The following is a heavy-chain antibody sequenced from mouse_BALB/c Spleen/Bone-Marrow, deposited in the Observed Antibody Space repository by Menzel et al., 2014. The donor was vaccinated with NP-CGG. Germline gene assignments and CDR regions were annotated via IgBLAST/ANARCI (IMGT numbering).Heavy chain of an antibody. V-gene: IGHV1S81*02. D-gene: IGHD2-2*01. J-gene: IGHJ3*01. CDR1: GYTFTSYW. CDR3: ARAGGYDGFAY. CDR2: INPSNGRA. Sequence: VQLQQSGAELVKPGASVKLSCKASGYTFTSYWMHWVKRRPGQGLEWIGEINPSNGRADYNEKFRSKATLTVDRSSSPAYMQLSSLTSEDSAVYYCARAGGYDGFAYWGQGTLVTVSA.